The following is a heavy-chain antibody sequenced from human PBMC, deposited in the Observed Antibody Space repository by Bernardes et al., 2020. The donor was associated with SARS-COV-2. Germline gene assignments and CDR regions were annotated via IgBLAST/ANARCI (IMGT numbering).Heavy chain of an antibody. V-gene: IGHV3-23*01. J-gene: IGHJ3*02. CDR2: ISGSGGST. CDR1: GFTFSSYA. CDR3: AKDEDLGYCSSTSCYAFDI. Sequence: GGSLRLSCAASGFTFSSYAMSWVRQAPGKGLEWVSAISGSGGSTYYADSVKGRFTISRDNSKNTLYLKMNSLRAEDTAVYYCAKDEDLGYCSSTSCYAFDIWGQGTIVIVSS. D-gene: IGHD2-2*01.